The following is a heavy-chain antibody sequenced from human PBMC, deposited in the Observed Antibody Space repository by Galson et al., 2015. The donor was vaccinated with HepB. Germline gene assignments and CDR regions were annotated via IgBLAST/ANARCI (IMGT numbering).Heavy chain of an antibody. V-gene: IGHV1-69*13. D-gene: IGHD5-18*01. CDR2: IIPIFGTA. J-gene: IGHJ4*02. CDR3: TGYSYGYGNFDY. CDR1: GGTFSSYA. Sequence: QSGAEVKKPGASVKVSCKASGGTFSSYAISWVRQAPGQGLEWMGGIIPIFGTANYAQKFQGRVTITADESTSTAYMELSSLRSEDTAVYYCTGYSYGYGNFDYWGQGTLVTVSS.